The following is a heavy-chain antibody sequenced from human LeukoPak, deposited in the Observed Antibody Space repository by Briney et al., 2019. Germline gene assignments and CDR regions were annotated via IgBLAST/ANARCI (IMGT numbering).Heavy chain of an antibody. J-gene: IGHJ4*02. D-gene: IGHD5-18*01. CDR2: ISSRSSYT. CDR3: ARDLAYSRLDY. Sequence: GVSLRLSCAASGFALSDYCMSWIRQTPGKGLEWVSYISSRSSYTKYADSVRGRFTISRDNAENSLYLQMNSLRVEDTAFYYCARDLAYSRLDYWGQGMLVTVSS. V-gene: IGHV3-11*06. CDR1: GFALSDYC.